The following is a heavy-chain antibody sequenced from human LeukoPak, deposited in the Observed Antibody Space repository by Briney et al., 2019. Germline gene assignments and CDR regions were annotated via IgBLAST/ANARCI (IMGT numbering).Heavy chain of an antibody. CDR1: GFTVSSNY. J-gene: IGHJ6*02. D-gene: IGHD2-2*01. Sequence: GGSLRLSRAASGFTVSSNYMSWVRQAPGKGLEWVSVIYSGGSTYYADSVKGRFTISRDNSKNTLYLQMNSLRAEDTAVYYCARDRRVVVPAAMSLLYYYYGMDVWGQGTTVTVSS. V-gene: IGHV3-66*01. CDR3: ARDRRVVVPAAMSLLYYYYGMDV. CDR2: IYSGGST.